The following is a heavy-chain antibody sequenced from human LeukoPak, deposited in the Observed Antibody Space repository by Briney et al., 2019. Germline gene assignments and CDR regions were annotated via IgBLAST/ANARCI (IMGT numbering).Heavy chain of an antibody. CDR2: MNPNSGNT. V-gene: IGHV1-8*01. CDR3: TRGSSGRRDN. CDR1: GYTFTSCD. Sequence: ASVKVSCKASGYTFTSCDINWVRQATGQGLEWMGWMNPNSGNTGYGQSFQGRITMNRDISIGTAYMELSNLTSEGTAIYYCTRGSSGRRDNWGQGTLVTVSA. D-gene: IGHD6-19*01. J-gene: IGHJ4*02.